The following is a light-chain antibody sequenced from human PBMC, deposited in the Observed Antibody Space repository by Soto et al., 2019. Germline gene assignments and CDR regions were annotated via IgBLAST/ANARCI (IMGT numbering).Light chain of an antibody. CDR1: QSVSSNY. CDR2: GAS. V-gene: IGKV3-20*01. Sequence: EIVLTQSPRTLSLSPRERATLSCWASQSVSSNYLAWYQQKLGQAPRLLIYGASTRATGIPDRFSGSGSARDFTLTISRLESEDFAVYCSQRYGGSPTLTFAHGTKV. J-gene: IGKJ1*01. CDR3: QRYGGSPTLT.